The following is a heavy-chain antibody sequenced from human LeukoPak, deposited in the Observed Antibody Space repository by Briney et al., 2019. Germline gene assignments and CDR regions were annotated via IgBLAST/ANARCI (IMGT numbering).Heavy chain of an antibody. CDR1: GFTFSSYW. CDR2: INSDGSST. V-gene: IGHV3-74*01. CDR3: ARDHQVLRFLEWPAVVVYYYYYGMDV. D-gene: IGHD3-3*01. Sequence: PGGSLRLSCAASGFTFSSYWMHWVRQAPGKGLVWVSRINSDGSSTGYADSVKGRFTISRDNAKNTLYLQMNSLRAEDTAVYYCARDHQVLRFLEWPAVVVYYYYYGMDVWGQGTTVTVSS. J-gene: IGHJ6*02.